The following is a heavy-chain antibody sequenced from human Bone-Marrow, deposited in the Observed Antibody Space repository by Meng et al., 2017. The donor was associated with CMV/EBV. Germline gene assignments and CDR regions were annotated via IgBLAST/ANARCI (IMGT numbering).Heavy chain of an antibody. CDR1: GFTFSSYS. CDR2: INRDGSIT. V-gene: IGHV3-74*01. CDR3: ARGSKYYYDTTGYYAFDI. D-gene: IGHD3-22*01. Sequence: GGSLRLSCAASGFTFSSYSMNWVRQVPGKGLVWVSRINRDGSITGYADSVKGRFTFSRDNAKNTLYLQMNSLRAEDTAVYFCARGSKYYYDTTGYYAFDIWGQGTMVTVSS. J-gene: IGHJ3*02.